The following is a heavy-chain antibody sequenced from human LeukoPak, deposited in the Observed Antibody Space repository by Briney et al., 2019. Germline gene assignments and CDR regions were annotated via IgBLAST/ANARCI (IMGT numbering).Heavy chain of an antibody. CDR1: GFTFSSCW. V-gene: IGHV3-7*01. D-gene: IGHD3-16*02. Sequence: PGGSLRLSCAASGFTFSSCWLSWVRQAPGKGLEWVANIKQDGSEKYYVDSVKGRFTISRDNAKNSLYLQMNSLRAEDTAVYYCARESYLDDYVWGSYRYEVDYWGQGTLVTVSS. CDR3: ARESYLDDYVWGSYRYEVDY. J-gene: IGHJ4*02. CDR2: IKQDGSEK.